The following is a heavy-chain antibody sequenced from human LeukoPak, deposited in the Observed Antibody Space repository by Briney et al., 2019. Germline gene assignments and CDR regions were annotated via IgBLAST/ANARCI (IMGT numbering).Heavy chain of an antibody. Sequence: PSETLSLTCAVYGGSFSGYYWSWIRQPPGKGLEWIGEINHSGSTNYNPSLKSRVTISVDTSKNQFSLKLSSVTAADTAVYYCARAHPHFDYWGQGTLVTVSS. V-gene: IGHV4-34*01. CDR1: GGSFSGYY. CDR3: ARAHPHFDY. CDR2: INHSGST. J-gene: IGHJ4*02.